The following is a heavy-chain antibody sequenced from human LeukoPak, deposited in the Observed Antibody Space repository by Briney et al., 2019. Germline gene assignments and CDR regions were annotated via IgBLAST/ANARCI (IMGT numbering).Heavy chain of an antibody. V-gene: IGHV3-64D*06. CDR3: VKSSVSGSSTYYFDY. CDR1: GFTFSTYI. D-gene: IGHD6-6*01. CDR2: VSSHGGST. Sequence: GGSLRLSCSASGFTFSTYIMYWVRQAPGKGLEYVSAVSSHGGSTYYADSVKGRFTVSRDNSKNTLHLQMSSLRPEDTAVYYCVKSSVSGSSTYYFDYWGLGTLVTVSS. J-gene: IGHJ4*02.